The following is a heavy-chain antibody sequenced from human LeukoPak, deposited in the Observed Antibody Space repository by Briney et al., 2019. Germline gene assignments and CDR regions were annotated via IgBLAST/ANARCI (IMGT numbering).Heavy chain of an antibody. Sequence: PSETLSLTCTVSGGSISSYYWSWIRQPPGKGLEWIGYIYYSGSTNYNPSLKSRVTISVDTSKNQFSLKLSSVTAADTAVYYCARGLYCSGGSCTFDYWAREPWSPSPQ. V-gene: IGHV4-59*01. D-gene: IGHD2-15*01. J-gene: IGHJ4*02. CDR3: ARGLYCSGGSCTFDY. CDR2: IYYSGST. CDR1: GGSISSYY.